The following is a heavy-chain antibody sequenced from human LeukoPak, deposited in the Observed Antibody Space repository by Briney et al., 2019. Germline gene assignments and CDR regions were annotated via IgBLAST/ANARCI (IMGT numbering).Heavy chain of an antibody. V-gene: IGHV3-11*03. CDR2: ISSSGVHT. Sequence: KSGGSLRLSGAASGFTFSDYYMNWFRQAPGKRLEWVSYISSSGVHTEYGDSVKGRSTISRDNGKNSVYLQMNSLRADDTAVYYCARQDLWQHCDSWGQGALVTVSS. D-gene: IGHD2-21*01. CDR1: GFTFSDYY. CDR3: ARQDLWQHCDS. J-gene: IGHJ4*02.